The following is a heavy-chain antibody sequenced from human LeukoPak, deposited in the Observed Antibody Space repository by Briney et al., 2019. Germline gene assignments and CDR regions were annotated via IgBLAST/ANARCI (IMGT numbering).Heavy chain of an antibody. CDR2: IIPILGIA. CDR1: GGTFSSYT. J-gene: IGHJ4*02. CDR3: ASDYYDGSGYPPKYDY. D-gene: IGHD3-22*01. Sequence: GASVKVSCKASGGTFSSYTISWVRQAPGQGLEWMGRIIPILGIANYAQKFQGRVTITADKSTSTAYMELSSLRSEDTAVYYCASDYYDGSGYPPKYDYWGQGTLVTVSS. V-gene: IGHV1-69*02.